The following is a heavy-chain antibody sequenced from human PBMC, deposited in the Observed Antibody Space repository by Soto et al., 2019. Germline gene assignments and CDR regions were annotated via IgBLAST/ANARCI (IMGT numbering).Heavy chain of an antibody. CDR3: AIAGYYDILTGYSSFDY. D-gene: IGHD3-9*01. J-gene: IGHJ4*02. V-gene: IGHV3-30*03. CDR2: ISYDGSNK. Sequence: GGSLRLSCAASGFTFSSFVMHWVRQAPGKGLEWVAVISYDGSNKYYADSVKGRFTISRDNSKNTLYLQMNSLRAEDTAVYYSAIAGYYDILTGYSSFDYWGQGTLVTVSS. CDR1: GFTFSSFV.